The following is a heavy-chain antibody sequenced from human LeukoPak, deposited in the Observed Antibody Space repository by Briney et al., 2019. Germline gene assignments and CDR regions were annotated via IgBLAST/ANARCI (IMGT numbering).Heavy chain of an antibody. CDR1: GFTFDDYT. CDR2: ISWDGGST. Sequence: GGSLRLSCAASGFTFDDYTMHWVRQAPGKGVEWVSLISWDGGSTYYADSVKGRFTISRDNSKNSLYLKMNSLRTEHTALYYCATDSMVYGYCSGGSCSSLSHGMDVWGQGKPVTVSS. D-gene: IGHD2-15*01. V-gene: IGHV3-43*01. J-gene: IGHJ6*02. CDR3: ATDSMVYGYCSGGSCSSLSHGMDV.